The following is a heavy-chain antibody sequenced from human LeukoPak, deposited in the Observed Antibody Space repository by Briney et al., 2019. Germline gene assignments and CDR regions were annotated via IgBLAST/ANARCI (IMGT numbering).Heavy chain of an antibody. J-gene: IGHJ4*02. D-gene: IGHD3-22*01. CDR3: AKKGFYYESGGYYGFDS. CDR1: GFTFNSYA. CDR2: ISGSGGTT. V-gene: IGHV3-23*01. Sequence: GGSLRLSCAASGFTFNSYAMNWVRQAPGKGLEWVSAISGSGGTTYYADSVKGRFTISRDNSKNTLYLQMSSLRAEDTVVYYCAKKGFYYESGGYYGFDSWGQGTLVTVSS.